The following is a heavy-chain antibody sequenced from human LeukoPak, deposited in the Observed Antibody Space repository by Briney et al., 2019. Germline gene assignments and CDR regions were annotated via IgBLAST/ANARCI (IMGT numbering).Heavy chain of an antibody. D-gene: IGHD2-15*01. V-gene: IGHV3-23*01. CDR3: ARAPVTSCRGAFCYPFDY. J-gene: IGHJ4*02. Sequence: GGSLRLSCAASGFTFSGYGMSWVRQAPGKGLEWVAATSSSDPGTYHADSVRGRFTISRDNSKNTLYLQMNRLRVEDAAVYYCARAPVTSCRGAFCYPFDYWGQGTLVTVSS. CDR1: GFTFSGYG. CDR2: TSSSDPGT.